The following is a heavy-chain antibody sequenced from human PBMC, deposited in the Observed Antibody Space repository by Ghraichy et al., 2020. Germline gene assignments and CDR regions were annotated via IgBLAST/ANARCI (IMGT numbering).Heavy chain of an antibody. J-gene: IGHJ4*02. CDR3: AREAAQCGGDCNDY. CDR1: GFTFSSYE. D-gene: IGHD2-21*01. Sequence: GGSLRLSCAASGFTFSSYEMNWARQAPGKGLEWISYISSSVSNIYYADSVKGRFTISRDNAKNSLYLQMDSLRAEDTAVYYCAREAAQCGGDCNDYWGQGTLVTVSS. CDR2: ISSSVSNI. V-gene: IGHV3-48*03.